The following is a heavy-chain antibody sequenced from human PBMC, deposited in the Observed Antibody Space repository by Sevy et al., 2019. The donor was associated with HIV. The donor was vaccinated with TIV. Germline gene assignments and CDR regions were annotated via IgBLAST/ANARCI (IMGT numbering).Heavy chain of an antibody. CDR2: IKSKTDGGTT. Sequence: GGSLRLSCAGSGFTLINAWMGWVRQAPGKALEWVGRIKSKTDGGTTDYAAPVKGRFLISRDDSKNVLFLQMTSLKTEDTAVYYCTREHPFDYWGRGTLVTVSS. CDR3: TREHPFDY. J-gene: IGHJ4*02. V-gene: IGHV3-15*01. CDR1: GFTLINAW.